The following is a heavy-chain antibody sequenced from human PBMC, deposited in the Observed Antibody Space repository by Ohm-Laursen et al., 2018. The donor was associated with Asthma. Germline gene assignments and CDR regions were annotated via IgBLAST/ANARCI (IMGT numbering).Heavy chain of an antibody. CDR2: IYPIFGTA. J-gene: IGHJ4*02. CDR3: ARDTDSSGYIDY. V-gene: IGHV1-69*13. Sequence: SVKVSCKASGGTFSRSAISWVRQAPGQGLEWMGGIYPIFGTANYAQNFRGRVTITADESTSTAYMDLSSLRSEDTAVYYCARDTDSSGYIDYWGQGTLVTVSS. CDR1: GGTFSRSA. D-gene: IGHD3-22*01.